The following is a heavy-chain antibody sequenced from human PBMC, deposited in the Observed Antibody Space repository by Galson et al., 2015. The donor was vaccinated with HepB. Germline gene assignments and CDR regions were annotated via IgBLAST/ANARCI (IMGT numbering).Heavy chain of an antibody. CDR3: ARPGLVDGYSSSWDAFDI. CDR2: IYPGDSDT. J-gene: IGHJ3*02. Sequence: SGAEVKKPGESLKISCKGSGYSFTSYWIGWVRQMPGKGLEWMGIIYPGDSDTRYSPSFQGQVTISADKSISTAYLQWSSLKASDTAMYYCARPGLVDGYSSSWDAFDIWGQGTLVTVSS. V-gene: IGHV5-51*03. D-gene: IGHD6-13*01. CDR1: GYSFTSYW.